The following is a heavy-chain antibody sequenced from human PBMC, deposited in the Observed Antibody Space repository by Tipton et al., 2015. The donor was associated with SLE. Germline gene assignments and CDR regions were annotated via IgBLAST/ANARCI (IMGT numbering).Heavy chain of an antibody. D-gene: IGHD6-19*01. Sequence: SLRLSCAASGFTFSSYEMNWVRQAPGKGLEWVSYISSSGSTIYYADSVKGRFTISRDNAKNSLYLQMNSLRAEDTAVYYCASPGGIAVAGQGYFDYWGQGTLVTVSS. CDR1: GFTFSSYE. CDR3: ASPGGIAVAGQGYFDY. J-gene: IGHJ4*02. CDR2: ISSSGSTI. V-gene: IGHV3-48*03.